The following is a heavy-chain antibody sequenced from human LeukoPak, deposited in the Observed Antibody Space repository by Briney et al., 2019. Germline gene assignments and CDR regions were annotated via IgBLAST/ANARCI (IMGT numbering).Heavy chain of an antibody. CDR1: GFTFSSYS. J-gene: IGHJ6*02. Sequence: GGSLRLSCAASGFTFSSYSMNWVRQAPGKGLEWVSYISSSSSTIYYADSVKGRFTISRDNAKNSLYLQMNSLRAEDTAVYYCARDDGSSWYQDYYYYGMDVWGQGTTVTVSS. CDR3: ARDDGSSWYQDYYYYGMDV. V-gene: IGHV3-48*01. D-gene: IGHD6-13*01. CDR2: ISSSSSTI.